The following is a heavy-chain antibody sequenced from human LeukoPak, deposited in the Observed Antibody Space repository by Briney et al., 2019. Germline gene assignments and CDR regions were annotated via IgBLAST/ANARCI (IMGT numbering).Heavy chain of an antibody. CDR2: ISSSSSYI. D-gene: IGHD6-25*01. Sequence: GGSLILSCAASGFTFSSYSMNWVRQAPGKGLEWVSSISSSSSYIYYADSVKGRFTISRDNAKNSLYLQMNSLRAEDTAVYYCARGTSSGLDYWGQGTLVTVSS. V-gene: IGHV3-21*01. CDR1: GFTFSSYS. CDR3: ARGTSSGLDY. J-gene: IGHJ4*02.